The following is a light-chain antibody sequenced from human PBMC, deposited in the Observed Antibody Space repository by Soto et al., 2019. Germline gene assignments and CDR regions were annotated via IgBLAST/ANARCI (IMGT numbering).Light chain of an antibody. CDR3: QQTYITPPWT. CDR1: QSISSW. CDR2: KAS. V-gene: IGKV1-5*03. Sequence: DIQMTQSPSTLSASVGDRVTITCRASQSISSWLAWYQQKPGKAPKLLIYKASSLQSGVPSRFSGSGSGTDFTLTISSLQPEDFATYYCQQTYITPPWTFGQGSKVEIK. J-gene: IGKJ1*01.